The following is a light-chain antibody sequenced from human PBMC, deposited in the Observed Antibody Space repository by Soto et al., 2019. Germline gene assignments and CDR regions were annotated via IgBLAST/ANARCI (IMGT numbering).Light chain of an antibody. J-gene: IGLJ1*01. CDR3: CSYAGSRPYV. CDR1: SSDVGSYNL. CDR2: EGS. Sequence: QSALTQPASVSGSPGQSITISCTGTSSDVGSYNLVSWYQQHPGKAPKLMIYEGSKRPSGVSNRFSGSKSGNTASLTISGLQAEEDADYYCCSYAGSRPYVFGTGTKVTVL. V-gene: IGLV2-23*01.